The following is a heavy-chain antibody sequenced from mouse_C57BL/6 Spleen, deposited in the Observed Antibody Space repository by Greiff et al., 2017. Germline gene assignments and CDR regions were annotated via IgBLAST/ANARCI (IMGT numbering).Heavy chain of an antibody. J-gene: IGHJ2*01. D-gene: IGHD1-1*01. CDR2: IYPGDGDT. CDR3: ARLTVVATKDYFDY. V-gene: IGHV1-82*01. Sequence: QVQLQQSGPELVKPGASVKISCKASGYAFSSSWMNWVKQRPGKGLEWIGRIYPGDGDTNYNGKFKGKATLTADKSSSTAYMQLSSLTSEDSAVYFCARLTVVATKDYFDYWGQGTTLTVSS. CDR1: GYAFSSSW.